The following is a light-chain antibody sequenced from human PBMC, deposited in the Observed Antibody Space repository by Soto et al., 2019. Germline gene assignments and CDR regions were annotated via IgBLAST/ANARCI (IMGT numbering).Light chain of an antibody. J-gene: IGLJ2*01. V-gene: IGLV2-14*01. CDR3: SSYTVSSTVI. Sequence: QSALTQPASVSGSPGQSITISCTGTSSDVGAYNYVSWYQQHPGKAPKLIICDVSNRPSGVSNRFSGSKSGNTASLTISGLQAEDEADYYCSSYTVSSTVIFGGGTKLTVL. CDR2: DVS. CDR1: SSDVGAYNY.